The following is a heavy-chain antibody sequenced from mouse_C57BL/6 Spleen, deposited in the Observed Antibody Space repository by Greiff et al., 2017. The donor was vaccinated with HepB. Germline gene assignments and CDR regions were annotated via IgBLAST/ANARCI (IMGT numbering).Heavy chain of an antibody. Sequence: QVQLQQPGAELVRPGSSVKLSCKASGYTFTSYWMHWVKQRPIQGLEWIGNIDPSDSETHYNQKFKDKATLTVDKSSSTAYMQISSLTSEDSAVYYCANYDYDGGFAYWGQGTLVTVSA. J-gene: IGHJ3*01. D-gene: IGHD2-4*01. CDR2: IDPSDSET. V-gene: IGHV1-52*01. CDR1: GYTFTSYW. CDR3: ANYDYDGGFAY.